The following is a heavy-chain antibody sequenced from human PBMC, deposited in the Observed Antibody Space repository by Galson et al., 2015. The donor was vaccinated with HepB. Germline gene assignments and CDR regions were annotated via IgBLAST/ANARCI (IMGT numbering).Heavy chain of an antibody. J-gene: IGHJ2*01. CDR1: GGSVSSGSYY. CDR3: ARRVPLGYGDYFNWYFDL. V-gene: IGHV4-61*01. Sequence: TLSLTCTVSGGSVSSGSYYWSWIRQPPGKGLEWIGYIYYSGSTNYNPSLKSRVTISVDTSKNQFSLKLSSVTAADTAVYYRARRVPLGYGDYFNWYFDLWGRGTLVTVSS. D-gene: IGHD4-17*01. CDR2: IYYSGST.